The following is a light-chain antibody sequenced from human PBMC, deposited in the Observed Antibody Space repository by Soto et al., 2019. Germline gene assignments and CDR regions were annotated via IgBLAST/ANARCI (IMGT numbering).Light chain of an antibody. CDR3: QSYDSSLSGSRV. V-gene: IGLV1-40*01. Sequence: QSVLTQPPSVSGAPGQRVTISCTGSSSNIGAGYEVHWYQQRPGTAPKLLIYHNSNRPSGVPDRFSGSKSGTSASLAITGLQAEDEADYYCQSYDSSLSGSRVFGTGTKLTVL. J-gene: IGLJ1*01. CDR2: HNS. CDR1: SSNIGAGYE.